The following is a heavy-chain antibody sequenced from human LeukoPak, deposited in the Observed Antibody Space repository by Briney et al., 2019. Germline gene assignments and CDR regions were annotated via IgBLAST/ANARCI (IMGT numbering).Heavy chain of an antibody. V-gene: IGHV4-39*01. CDR2: IYYSGSA. Sequence: SETLSLTCTVSGGSISSSSYYWGWIRQPPGKGLEWIGSIYYSGSAYYNPSLKSRVTISVDTSKNQFSLKLSSVTAADTAVYYCARPRGSSGRGDFDYWGQGTLVTVSS. CDR1: GGSISSSSYY. CDR3: ARPRGSSGRGDFDY. J-gene: IGHJ4*02. D-gene: IGHD6-19*01.